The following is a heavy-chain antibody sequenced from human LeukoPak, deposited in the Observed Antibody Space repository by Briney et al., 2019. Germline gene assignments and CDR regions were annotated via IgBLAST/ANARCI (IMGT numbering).Heavy chain of an antibody. J-gene: IGHJ3*02. D-gene: IGHD5-12*01. CDR2: ISGSGGST. Sequence: GGSLRLSCAASGFTFSSYAMSWVRQAPGKGLEWVSAISGSGGSTYYADSVKGRFTISRDNSKNTLYLQMNSLRAEDTAVYYCAKDSSGPALEAADAFDIWGQGTMVTVSS. CDR3: AKDSSGPALEAADAFDI. V-gene: IGHV3-23*01. CDR1: GFTFSSYA.